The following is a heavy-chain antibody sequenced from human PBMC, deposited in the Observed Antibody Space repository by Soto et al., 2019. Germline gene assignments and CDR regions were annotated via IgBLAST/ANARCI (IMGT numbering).Heavy chain of an antibody. D-gene: IGHD3-22*01. J-gene: IGHJ3*01. Sequence: PSETLSLTCTVSGGSISSGDYYWNWIRQHPEKGLEWIGSIHHRGNTYYSPSLESRISISIDTSKNQFSLRLSYVTAADTAVYYCAREGGSYDSGGFLIRGAFDVWGQGKTVTVSS. CDR2: IHHRGNT. CDR1: GGSISSGDYY. CDR3: AREGGSYDSGGFLIRGAFDV. V-gene: IGHV4-31*03.